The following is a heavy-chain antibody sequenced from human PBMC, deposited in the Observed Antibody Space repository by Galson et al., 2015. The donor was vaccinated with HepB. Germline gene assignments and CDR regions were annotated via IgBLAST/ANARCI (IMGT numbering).Heavy chain of an antibody. CDR3: AAAYGSGSYQAR. Sequence: SLRLSCAASGFTFSSYSMNWVRQAPGKGLEWVSSISSSSSYIYYADSVKGRFTISRDNAKNSLYLQMNSLRAEDTAVYYRAAAYGSGSYQARWGQGTLVTVSS. D-gene: IGHD3-10*01. J-gene: IGHJ4*02. CDR2: ISSSSSYI. CDR1: GFTFSSYS. V-gene: IGHV3-21*01.